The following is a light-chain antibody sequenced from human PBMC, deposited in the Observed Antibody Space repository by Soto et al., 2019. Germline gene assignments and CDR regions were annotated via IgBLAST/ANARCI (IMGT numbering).Light chain of an antibody. V-gene: IGKV1-39*01. Sequence: DIQMTQSPSSLSASVGDRVTITCRASQSISSYLNWYQQKPGKAPKLLIYAASSLQSGVPSRFSGSGSGTDFTLTISSLLPDDFATYYCQESYSTPITFGQGTRLEIK. CDR3: QESYSTPIT. CDR1: QSISSY. CDR2: AAS. J-gene: IGKJ5*01.